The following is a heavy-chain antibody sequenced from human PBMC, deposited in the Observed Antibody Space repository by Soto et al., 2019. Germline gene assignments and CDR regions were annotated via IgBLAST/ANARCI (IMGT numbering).Heavy chain of an antibody. CDR3: AKANWNDVGFDY. Sequence: QVQLVESGGGVVQPGRSLRLSCAASGFTFSSYAMHLVLQAPGKGLEWVAVISYDGSNKYYADSVKGRFTISRDNSKNTLYLQMNSLRAEDTAVYYCAKANWNDVGFDYWGPGTLVTVSS. CDR1: GFTFSSYA. V-gene: IGHV3-30-3*01. CDR2: ISYDGSNK. J-gene: IGHJ4*02. D-gene: IGHD1-1*01.